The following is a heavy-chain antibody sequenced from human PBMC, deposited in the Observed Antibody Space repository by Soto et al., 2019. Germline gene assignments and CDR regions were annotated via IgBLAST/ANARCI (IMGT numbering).Heavy chain of an antibody. Sequence: KASETLSLTCTVSGGSISRSSYYWGWIRQPPGKGLEWIGGIYYSGSTYYNPSLKSRVTISVDTSKNQFSLKLSSVTAADTAVYYCARSMVRSHNWFDPWGQGTLLTVSS. CDR2: IYYSGST. J-gene: IGHJ5*02. CDR3: ARSMVRSHNWFDP. CDR1: GGSISRSSYY. V-gene: IGHV4-39*07. D-gene: IGHD3-10*01.